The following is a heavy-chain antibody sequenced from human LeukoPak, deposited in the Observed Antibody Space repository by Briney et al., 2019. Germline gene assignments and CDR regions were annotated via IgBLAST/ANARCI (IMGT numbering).Heavy chain of an antibody. Sequence: PSETLSLTCTVSGYSISSGYYWGWIRQPPGKGLEWIGSIYHSGSTYYNPSLKSRVTISVDTSKNQFSLKLSSVTAADTAVYYCARVVGDSSGYYFTSFDYWGQGTLVTVSS. CDR2: IYHSGST. CDR3: ARVVGDSSGYYFTSFDY. J-gene: IGHJ4*02. V-gene: IGHV4-38-2*02. CDR1: GYSISSGYY. D-gene: IGHD3-22*01.